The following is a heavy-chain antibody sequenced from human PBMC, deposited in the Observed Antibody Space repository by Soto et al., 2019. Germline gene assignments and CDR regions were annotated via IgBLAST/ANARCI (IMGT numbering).Heavy chain of an antibody. CDR2: FYYSGTT. CDR3: AREFGSGEFAY. CDR1: GGSINSGGYY. D-gene: IGHD3-10*01. J-gene: IGHJ4*02. V-gene: IGHV4-31*03. Sequence: QVQLQESGPGLVKPSQTLSLTCTVSGGSINSGGYYWSWIRQHPGKGLEWIGYFYYSGTTNYNPALKCRVTISVDRSMNQFSMKMTSVTAADTAVYYCAREFGSGEFAYWGQGTLVTVSS.